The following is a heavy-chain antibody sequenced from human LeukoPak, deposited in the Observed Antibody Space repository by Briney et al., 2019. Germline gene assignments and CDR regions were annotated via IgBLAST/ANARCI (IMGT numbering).Heavy chain of an antibody. CDR3: ARVLGIPAAPRYDY. CDR2: IYYSGST. D-gene: IGHD6-6*01. CDR1: GGSISSYY. Sequence: SETLSLTCTVSGGSISSYYWSWSRQPPGEGLVWLGYIYYSGSTNYKLQPKSGDTISVDTSKNQFSLKLSSVTAADTAVYYCARVLGIPAAPRYDYGGRETGDTVSS. V-gene: IGHV4-59*08. J-gene: IGHJ4*02.